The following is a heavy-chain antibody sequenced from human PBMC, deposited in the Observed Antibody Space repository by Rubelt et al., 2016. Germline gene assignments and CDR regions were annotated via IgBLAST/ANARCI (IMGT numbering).Heavy chain of an antibody. Sequence: QVQLQQWGAGLLKPSETLSLTCAVNGGSFSGHYWTWIRQPPGKGLEWIGSIFYSGTTYYNPSLESRVTISVYTSKNQFSLMLGYSTAADTAVYYCGRRSMEPTAKDAFDIWGQGTMVTVSS. CDR1: GGSFSGHY. CDR3: GRRSMEPTAKDAFDI. J-gene: IGHJ3*02. CDR2: IFYSGTT. V-gene: IGHV4-34*12. D-gene: IGHD1-14*01.